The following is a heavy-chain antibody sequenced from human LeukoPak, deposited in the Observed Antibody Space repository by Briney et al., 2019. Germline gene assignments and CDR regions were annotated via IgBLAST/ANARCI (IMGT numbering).Heavy chain of an antibody. J-gene: IGHJ4*02. D-gene: IGHD1-26*01. CDR1: GFSFSGYG. CDR3: VKALVGQTSGY. CDR2: ISHDASDE. V-gene: IGHV3-30*18. Sequence: GGSLRLSCTASGFSFSGYGMHWVRHAPGKGLELLAVISHDASDEYYADSVKGRFTISRDNAKNMIYLQMISLRAEDTAVYYCVKALVGQTSGYWGQGTRVTVST.